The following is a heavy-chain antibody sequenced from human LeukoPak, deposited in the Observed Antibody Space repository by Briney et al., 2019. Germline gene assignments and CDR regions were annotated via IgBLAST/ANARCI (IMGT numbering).Heavy chain of an antibody. D-gene: IGHD6-13*01. CDR2: IYYSGST. Sequence: SETLSLTCTVSGGSISSYYWSWIRQPPGKGLEWIGYIYYSGSTNYNPSLKSRVTISVDTSKNQFSLKLSSVTAADTAVYYCASDFAAASAFDIWGQGTMVTVSS. CDR3: ASDFAAASAFDI. V-gene: IGHV4-59*01. J-gene: IGHJ3*02. CDR1: GGSISSYY.